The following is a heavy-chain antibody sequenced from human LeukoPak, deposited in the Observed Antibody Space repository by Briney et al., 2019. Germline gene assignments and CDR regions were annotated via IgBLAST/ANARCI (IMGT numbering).Heavy chain of an antibody. D-gene: IGHD6-13*01. CDR3: ARDQAGTGGFDY. V-gene: IGHV1-18*01. CDR2: ISAYNGNT. J-gene: IGHJ4*02. CDR1: GYTFTSYD. Sequence: ASVKVSCKASGYTFTSYDINWVRQATGQGLEWMGWISAYNGNTNYAQKLQGRVTMTIDTSTSTAYMELRSLRSDDTAVYYCARDQAGTGGFDYWSQGTLVTVSS.